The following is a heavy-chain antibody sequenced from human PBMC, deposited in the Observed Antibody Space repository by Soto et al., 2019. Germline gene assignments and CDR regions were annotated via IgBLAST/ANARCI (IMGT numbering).Heavy chain of an antibody. CDR1: GFTFSSYS. CDR3: TRDDFFSVPAAVDAFDI. Sequence: GGSLRLSWAASGFTFSSYSMNWVRQAPGKGLEWVSYISTSSSSIYYGDSVKGRFTISRDNAKNSLYLQMNSLRAEDTAMYYCTRDDFFSVPAAVDAFDIWGQGTTVTVSS. D-gene: IGHD2-2*01. CDR2: ISTSSSSI. V-gene: IGHV3-48*01. J-gene: IGHJ3*02.